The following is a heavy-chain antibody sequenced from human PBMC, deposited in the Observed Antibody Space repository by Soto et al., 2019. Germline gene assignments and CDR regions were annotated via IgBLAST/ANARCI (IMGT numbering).Heavy chain of an antibody. V-gene: IGHV1-69*04. CDR1: GGTFSSYT. J-gene: IGHJ6*03. Sequence: SVKVSCKASGGTFSSYTISWVRQAPGQGLEWMGRIIPILGIANYAQKFQGRVTITADKSTSTAYMELSSLRSEDTAVYYCAREVPTYCSSTSCHKYYYYMDVWGKGTTVTVSS. CDR3: AREVPTYCSSTSCHKYYYYMDV. D-gene: IGHD2-2*02. CDR2: IIPILGIA.